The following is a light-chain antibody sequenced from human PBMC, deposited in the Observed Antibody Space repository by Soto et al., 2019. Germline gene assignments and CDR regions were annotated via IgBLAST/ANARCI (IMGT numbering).Light chain of an antibody. CDR2: GAS. Sequence: IQLTQSPSFLSASIGDRVSITCRASQDISSYLAWYQRKPGKAPKLLIYGASTLQSGVPSSFSGSGSGTEFTLKISSLQPEDFATYYCQQLYSSPLTFGGGTKVEIK. V-gene: IGKV1-9*01. J-gene: IGKJ4*01. CDR1: QDISSY. CDR3: QQLYSSPLT.